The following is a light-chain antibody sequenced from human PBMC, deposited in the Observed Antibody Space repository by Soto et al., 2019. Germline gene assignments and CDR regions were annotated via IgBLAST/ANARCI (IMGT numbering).Light chain of an antibody. CDR3: QRANSFPPIT. CDR1: HTIMTY. J-gene: IGKJ5*01. V-gene: IGKV1-39*01. CDR2: AAS. Sequence: DIQMTQSPSSLSASVGDEGTINCRASHTIMTYLNCYQLKPGKPPRLLIYAASSLQSGVPSSFSGSGSGTDSTLTLSSLQPEDFADYDYQRANSFPPITFGQGTRLEIK.